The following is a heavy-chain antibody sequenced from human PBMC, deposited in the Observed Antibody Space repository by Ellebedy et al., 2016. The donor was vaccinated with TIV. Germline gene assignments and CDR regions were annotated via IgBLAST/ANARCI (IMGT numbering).Heavy chain of an antibody. CDR1: GFIFSDYA. V-gene: IGHV3-30-3*01. Sequence: GGSLRLXXAASGFIFSDYAMHWVRQAPGKGLEWAALISYDGNKTDYADSVKGRFTISRDNSKNTLYLQMNSLRAEDTVVYYCASNYATYYDILTGYVFDYWGQGTLVTVSS. CDR3: ASNYATYYDILTGYVFDY. J-gene: IGHJ4*02. CDR2: ISYDGNKT. D-gene: IGHD3-9*01.